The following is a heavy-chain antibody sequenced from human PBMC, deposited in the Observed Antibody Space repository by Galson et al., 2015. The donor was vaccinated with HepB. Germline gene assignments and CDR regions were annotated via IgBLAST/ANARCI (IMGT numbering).Heavy chain of an antibody. J-gene: IGHJ4*02. CDR2: ISSSSSTI. CDR3: ARYPGSSWYGPHGYFDY. CDR1: GFTFRSYS. V-gene: IGHV3-48*02. Sequence: GGSLRLSCAASGFTFRSYSMNWVRQAPGKGLEWVSYISSSSSTIYYEDSVKGRFTISRNNAKNSPYLQMNSLRDEDTAVYYCARYPGSSWYGPHGYFDYWGQGTLVTVSS. D-gene: IGHD6-13*01.